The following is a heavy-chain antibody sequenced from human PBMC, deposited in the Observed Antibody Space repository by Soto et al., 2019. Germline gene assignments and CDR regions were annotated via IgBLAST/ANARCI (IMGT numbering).Heavy chain of an antibody. CDR2: ISYSGTT. D-gene: IGHD2-2*01. J-gene: IGHJ6*04. Sequence: SETLSLTCSVSGGSINTYYWSWVRQPPGKGLEWIGFISYSGTTNFNPSLKSRVTMSIDTSKKQFSMKLNSVTPADTAVYYCARYHRYCSSTSCPGGMDVWGEGTTVTVSS. CDR3: ARYHRYCSSTSCPGGMDV. V-gene: IGHV4-59*01. CDR1: GGSINTYY.